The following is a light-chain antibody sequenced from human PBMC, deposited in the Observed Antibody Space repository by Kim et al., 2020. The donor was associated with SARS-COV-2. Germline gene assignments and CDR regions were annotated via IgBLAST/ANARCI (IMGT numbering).Light chain of an antibody. CDR3: QQHGRWYT. CDR1: QSVSSNY. Sequence: EVVLTQSPGTLSLSPGERATLSCRASQSVSSNYLAWYQQKPGQAPRLLIYGASSRATGIPDRFSGSGSGTDFTLTISRLEPEDFAVYYCQQHGRWYTFGQGTKLEIK. J-gene: IGKJ2*01. CDR2: GAS. V-gene: IGKV3-20*01.